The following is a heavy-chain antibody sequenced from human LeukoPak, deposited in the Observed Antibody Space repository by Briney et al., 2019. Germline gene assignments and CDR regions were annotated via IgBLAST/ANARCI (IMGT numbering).Heavy chain of an antibody. J-gene: IGHJ4*02. CDR1: GYTFTSYD. Sequence: GASVKVSCKASGYTFTSYDINWVRQATGQGLEWMGWMNPNSGNTGYAQKFQGRVTMTRNTSISTAYMELSSLRSEDTAVYYCARGLAWYCSGGSCENNDYWGQGTPVTVSS. D-gene: IGHD2-15*01. CDR3: ARGLAWYCSGGSCENNDY. CDR2: MNPNSGNT. V-gene: IGHV1-8*01.